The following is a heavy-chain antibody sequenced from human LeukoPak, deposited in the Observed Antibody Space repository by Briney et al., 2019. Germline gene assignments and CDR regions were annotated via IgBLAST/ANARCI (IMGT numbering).Heavy chain of an antibody. V-gene: IGHV4-34*01. J-gene: IGHJ2*01. Sequence: SETLSLPCGVSSGSLSGYYWRWIRQPPGGGLEWLGEITHSGSPNYNPSLKSRVTISGDTSKKQFSLNLKSVTAADTGVYYCARGVDLWGRGTPVTVSS. CDR1: SGSLSGYY. CDR2: ITHSGSP. CDR3: ARGVDL.